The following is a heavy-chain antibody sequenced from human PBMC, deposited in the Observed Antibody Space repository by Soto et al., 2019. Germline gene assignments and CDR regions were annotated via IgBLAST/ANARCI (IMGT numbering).Heavy chain of an antibody. J-gene: IGHJ5*02. CDR2: IFWDDDK. V-gene: IGHV2-5*02. D-gene: IGHD2-15*01. CDR1: GFSLSTSGVG. CDR3: ASRRVVVIATTRRELGFDP. Sequence: QITLKESGPTLVKPTQTLTLTCTFSGFSLSTSGVGVGWIRQSPGKALEWLGFIFWDDDKRYNPSLKSRLTITKDTAKNQVLLTMTNMDPVDTATYYCASRRVVVIATTRRELGFDPWGQGILVTVSS.